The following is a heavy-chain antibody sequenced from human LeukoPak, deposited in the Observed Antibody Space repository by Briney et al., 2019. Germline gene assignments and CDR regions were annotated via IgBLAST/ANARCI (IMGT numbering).Heavy chain of an antibody. CDR1: GFTFSSYA. CDR3: AKLRQQLVYYYYYMDV. J-gene: IGHJ6*03. CDR2: ISGSGGST. D-gene: IGHD6-13*01. Sequence: GGSLRLSCAASGFTFSSYAMSWVRQAPGKGLEWVSAISGSGGSTYYADSVKGRFTISRDNSKNTLYLQMNSLRAEDTAVYYCAKLRQQLVYYYYYMDVWGKGTTVTVS. V-gene: IGHV3-23*01.